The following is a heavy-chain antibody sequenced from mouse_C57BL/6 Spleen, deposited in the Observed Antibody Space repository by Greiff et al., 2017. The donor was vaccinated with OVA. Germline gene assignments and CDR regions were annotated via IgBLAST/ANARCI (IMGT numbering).Heavy chain of an antibody. D-gene: IGHD2-3*01. Sequence: QVQLKESGPELVKPGASVKISCKASGYAFSSSWMNWVKQRPGKGLEWIGRIYPGDGDTNYNGKFKGKATLTADKSSSTAYMQLSSLTSEDSAVYFCARERDGYFGAYWGQGTLVTVSA. CDR1: GYAFSSSW. J-gene: IGHJ3*01. CDR2: IYPGDGDT. CDR3: ARERDGYFGAY. V-gene: IGHV1-82*01.